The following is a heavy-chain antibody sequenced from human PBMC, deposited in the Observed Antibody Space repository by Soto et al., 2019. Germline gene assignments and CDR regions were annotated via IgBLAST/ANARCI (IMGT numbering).Heavy chain of an antibody. CDR1: GYSFTSYW. D-gene: IGHD2-2*01. Sequence: GEYLKISCKGSGYSFTSYWISWVRQMPGKGLEWMGRIDPSDSYPNYSPSFQGHVTFSADKSISTAYLQWSSLKASDTAIYYCASRYCSSASCPRNYCGMDVWGQGTAVTVSS. CDR3: ASRYCSSASCPRNYCGMDV. V-gene: IGHV5-10-1*01. J-gene: IGHJ6*02. CDR2: IDPSDSYP.